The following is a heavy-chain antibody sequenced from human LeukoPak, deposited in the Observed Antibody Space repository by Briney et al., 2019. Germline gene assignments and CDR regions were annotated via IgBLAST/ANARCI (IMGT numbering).Heavy chain of an antibody. D-gene: IGHD6-6*01. CDR2: ISYDGSNK. Sequence: QPGGSLRLSCAASGFTFSSYAMHWVRQAPGKGLEWVAVISYDGSNKYYADSVKGRFTISRDNSKNTLYLQMNSLRAEDTAVYYCASSRAPSSSILDAFDIWGQGTMVTVSS. CDR3: ASSRAPSSSILDAFDI. J-gene: IGHJ3*02. V-gene: IGHV3-30-3*01. CDR1: GFTFSSYA.